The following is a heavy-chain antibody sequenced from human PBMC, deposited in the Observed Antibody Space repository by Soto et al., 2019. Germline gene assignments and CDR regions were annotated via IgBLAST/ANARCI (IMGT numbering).Heavy chain of an antibody. D-gene: IGHD6-13*01. J-gene: IGHJ4*02. CDR3: AKRSGNLAAAGKKFDY. CDR1: GFTFRVLA. CDR2: ISGSGGST. V-gene: IGHV3-23*01. Sequence: GGSLRLSCTASGFTFRVLAMGWVRQAPGKGLEWVSAISGSGGSTYYADSVKGRFTISRDNSKNTLYLQMNSLRAEDTAVYYCAKRSGNLAAAGKKFDYWGQGTLVTVSS.